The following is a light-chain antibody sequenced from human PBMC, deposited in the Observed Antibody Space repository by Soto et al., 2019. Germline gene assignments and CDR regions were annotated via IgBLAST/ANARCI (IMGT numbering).Light chain of an antibody. V-gene: IGKV4-1*01. J-gene: IGKJ1*01. CDR1: KSVLFSPNNKNY. CDR3: QQYHSAPQT. CDR2: WAS. Sequence: DIVMTQSPDSLAVSLGERATINCKSSKSVLFSPNNKNYLAWYQQKPGQPPKLLIYWASTRESGVPDRFSGSGSGTDFTLTISSLQAEDVAFYYCQQYHSAPQTFGQGTKVEIK.